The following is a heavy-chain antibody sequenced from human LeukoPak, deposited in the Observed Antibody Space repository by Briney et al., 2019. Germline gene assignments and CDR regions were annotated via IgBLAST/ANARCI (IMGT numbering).Heavy chain of an antibody. CDR1: GFTFSDYS. CDR2: ISRSSRHV. CDR3: VRDLMGSGSTTAYLHH. V-gene: IGHV3-21*01. Sequence: GGSLRLSCAASGFTFSDYSMNWVRQAPGKGLEWVSSISRSSRHVYYAGSVKGRFTISRGNAKNSLYLQMNSLRAEDMAVYFCVRDLMGSGSTTAYLHHWGQGTLVTVSS. D-gene: IGHD1-1*01. J-gene: IGHJ1*01.